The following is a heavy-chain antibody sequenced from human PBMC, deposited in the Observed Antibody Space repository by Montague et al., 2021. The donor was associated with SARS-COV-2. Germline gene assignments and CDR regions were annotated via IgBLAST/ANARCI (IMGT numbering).Heavy chain of an antibody. Sequence: SLRLSCPASGFTFSGSPMSWVRQAPGEGLEWVSGMSWNSGSRGYADSVKGRFTISRDNAKKSLYLQMNSLRAEDTALYYCAKDCHHCNSSSCFYFYYGMDVWGQGTTATVSS. CDR3: AKDCHHCNSSSCFYFYYGMDV. J-gene: IGHJ6*02. CDR2: MSWNSGSR. D-gene: IGHD2/OR15-2a*01. V-gene: IGHV3-9*01. CDR1: GFTFSGSP.